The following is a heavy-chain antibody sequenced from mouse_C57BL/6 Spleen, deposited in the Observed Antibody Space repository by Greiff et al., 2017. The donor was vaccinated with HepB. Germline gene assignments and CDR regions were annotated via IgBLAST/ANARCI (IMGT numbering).Heavy chain of an antibody. J-gene: IGHJ1*03. CDR1: GYTFTGYW. V-gene: IGHV1-9*01. CDR2: ILPGSGST. D-gene: IGHD1-1*01. Sequence: QVQLQQSGAELMKPGASVKLSCKATGYTFTGYWIEWVKQRPGHGLEWIGEILPGSGSTNYNEKFKGKATFTADTSSNTAYMQRSSLTTEDSAIYYCARTRDYYGSRGYFDVWGTGTTVTVSS. CDR3: ARTRDYYGSRGYFDV.